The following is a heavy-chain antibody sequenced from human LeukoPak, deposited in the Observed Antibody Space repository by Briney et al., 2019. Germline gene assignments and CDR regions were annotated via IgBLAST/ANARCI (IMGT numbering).Heavy chain of an antibody. Sequence: ASVKVSCKASGYTFTSYAMHWVRQAPGQRLEWMGWINAGNGNTEYSQKFQGRVTITRDTSASTAYMELSSLRSEDTAVYYCARARVIALEWPTRMDVWGQGTTVTVSS. J-gene: IGHJ6*02. CDR1: GYTFTSYA. CDR2: INAGNGNT. D-gene: IGHD3-3*01. CDR3: ARARVIALEWPTRMDV. V-gene: IGHV1-3*01.